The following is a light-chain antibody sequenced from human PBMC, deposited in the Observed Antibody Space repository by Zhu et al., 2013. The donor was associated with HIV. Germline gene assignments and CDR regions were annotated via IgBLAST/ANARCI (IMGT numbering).Light chain of an antibody. Sequence: DIVLTQSPGTLSLSPGDTATLSCRASQSVSSSFLAWYQQKIGQPPRLLMYETSTRAAGIPARFSGSGSGTDFTLTISRLEPEDFAVYYCQQYGSSPLTFGGGTKVEIK. CDR3: QQYGSSPLT. J-gene: IGKJ4*01. CDR2: ETS. CDR1: QSVSSSF. V-gene: IGKV3-20*01.